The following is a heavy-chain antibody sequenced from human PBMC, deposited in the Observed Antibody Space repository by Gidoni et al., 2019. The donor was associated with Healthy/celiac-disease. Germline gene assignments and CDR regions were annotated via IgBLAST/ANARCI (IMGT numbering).Heavy chain of an antibody. CDR3: ARDSYRKLRFLEFTHNYYYGMDV. V-gene: IGHV3-30-3*01. CDR2: ISYDGSNK. J-gene: IGHJ6*02. Sequence: QVQLVESGGGVVQPGRSLRLSCAASGFTFSSYAMPWGRQAPGNGLDWVAVISYDGSNKYYADSVKGRFTISRDNSKNTLYLQMNSLRAEDTAVYYCARDSYRKLRFLEFTHNYYYGMDVWGQGTTVTVSS. CDR1: GFTFSSYA. D-gene: IGHD3-3*01.